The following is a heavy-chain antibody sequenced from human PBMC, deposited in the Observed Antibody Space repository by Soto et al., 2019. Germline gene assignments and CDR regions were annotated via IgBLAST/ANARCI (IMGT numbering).Heavy chain of an antibody. CDR2: IYTSASI. J-gene: IGHJ6*02. Sequence: SETLSLTCSVSGADVNTYSWTWIRQPAGKGLEWIGRIYTSASINYNPSLKGRVTLSVDTSTNQVSLRLASVTAADTAIYYCARDREAGYNFYYGMDVWGQGTTVTVSS. D-gene: IGHD6-19*01. V-gene: IGHV4-4*07. CDR3: ARDREAGYNFYYGMDV. CDR1: GADVNTYS.